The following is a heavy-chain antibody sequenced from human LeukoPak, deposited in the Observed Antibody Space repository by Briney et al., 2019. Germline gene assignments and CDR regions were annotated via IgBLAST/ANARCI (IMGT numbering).Heavy chain of an antibody. Sequence: PSETLSLTCTVSGGSISSYYWSWIRQPPGKGLEWIGYIYTSGSTNYNPSLKSRVTISVDTSKNQFSLKLSSVTAADTAVYYCARQCYYASSGYYCFDPWGQGTLVTVSS. CDR3: ARQCYYASSGYYCFDP. V-gene: IGHV4-4*09. D-gene: IGHD3-22*01. J-gene: IGHJ5*02. CDR1: GGSISSYY. CDR2: IYTSGST.